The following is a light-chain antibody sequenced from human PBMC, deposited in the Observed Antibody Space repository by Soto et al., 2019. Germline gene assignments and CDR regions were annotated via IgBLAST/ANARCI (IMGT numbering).Light chain of an antibody. Sequence: EIVLTQSPGTLSLSAGERATLSCRASQRISTSYLAWYQQKPGRAPRVLVYGTSTRATGIPSRFSGSRSGTDFTLTISRLEPEDFAVYYCQQYGDSPFTFGPGTKVDIK. CDR1: QRISTSY. CDR3: QQYGDSPFT. CDR2: GTS. V-gene: IGKV3-20*01. J-gene: IGKJ3*01.